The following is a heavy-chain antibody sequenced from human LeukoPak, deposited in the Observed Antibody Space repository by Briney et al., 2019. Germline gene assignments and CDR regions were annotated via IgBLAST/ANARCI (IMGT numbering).Heavy chain of an antibody. V-gene: IGHV4-34*01. D-gene: IGHD3-16*01. J-gene: IGHJ4*02. Sequence: SETLSLTCAVYGGSFSGYYWSWIRQPPGKGLEWIGEVSHSGSTNYNPSLKSRVTISLDTSKNQFSLKVKSVTAADTAVYYCARARRFGAGQDYWGQGTLVTFSS. CDR1: GGSFSGYY. CDR3: ARARRFGAGQDY. CDR2: VSHSGST.